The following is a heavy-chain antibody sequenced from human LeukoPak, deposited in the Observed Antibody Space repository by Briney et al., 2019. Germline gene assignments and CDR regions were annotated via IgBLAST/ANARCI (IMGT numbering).Heavy chain of an antibody. CDR1: GFTFSSYA. CDR3: ARDGPGGCMDV. Sequence: GRSLRLSGAASGFTFSSYAMHWVRQAPGKGLEWVAVISYDGSNKYYADSVKGRFTISRDNSKNTLYLQMNSRAAEDTAVYYCARDGPGGCMDVWGQGTTVTVSS. J-gene: IGHJ6*02. V-gene: IGHV3-30-3*01. CDR2: ISYDGSNK. D-gene: IGHD1-1*01.